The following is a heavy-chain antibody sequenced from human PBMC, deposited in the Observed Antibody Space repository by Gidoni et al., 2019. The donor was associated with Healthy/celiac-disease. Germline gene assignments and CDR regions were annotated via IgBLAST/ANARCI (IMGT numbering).Heavy chain of an antibody. J-gene: IGHJ3*02. D-gene: IGHD6-19*01. CDR2: SNAGNGNT. Sequence: QVQLVQSGAEVKKPGASVKVSCKASGYTFTSYAMHWVRQAPGQRLEWMGWSNAGNGNTKYSQKFQGRVTITRDTSASTAYMELSSLRSEDTAVYYCARVLSRFYSSGWYGFGAFDIWGQGTMVTVSS. V-gene: IGHV1-3*01. CDR3: ARVLSRFYSSGWYGFGAFDI. CDR1: GYTFTSYA.